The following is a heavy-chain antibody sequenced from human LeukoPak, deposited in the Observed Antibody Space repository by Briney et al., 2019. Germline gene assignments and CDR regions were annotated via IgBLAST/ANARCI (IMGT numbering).Heavy chain of an antibody. CDR1: GVSISSDY. Sequence: SETLSLTCTVSGVSISSDYWSWIRQPPGKRLEWIGCIYYTGRTNYNPSLKSRVTMSVDTSKNQLSLKLISVTAADTAVYYCARDSHYCSGGSCYSQGLSWGQGTLVTVSS. D-gene: IGHD2-15*01. CDR2: IYYTGRT. J-gene: IGHJ5*02. CDR3: ARDSHYCSGGSCYSQGLS. V-gene: IGHV4-59*01.